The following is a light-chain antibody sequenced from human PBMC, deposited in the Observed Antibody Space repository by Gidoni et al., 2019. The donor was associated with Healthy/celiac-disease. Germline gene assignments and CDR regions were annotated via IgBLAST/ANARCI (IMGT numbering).Light chain of an antibody. J-gene: IGKJ2*01. V-gene: IGKV3-15*01. CDR2: GAS. CDR1: QSVSSN. CDR3: QYRDT. Sequence: DIVMTQSPATLSVSPGERATLSCRASQSVSSNLAWYQQKPGQAPRLLIYGASTRATGIPARFSGSGSGTEFTLTISSLQSEDFAVYYCQYRDTFGQGTKLEIK.